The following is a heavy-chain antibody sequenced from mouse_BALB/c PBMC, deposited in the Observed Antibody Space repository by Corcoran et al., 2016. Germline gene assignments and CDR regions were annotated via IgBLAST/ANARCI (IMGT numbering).Heavy chain of an antibody. J-gene: IGHJ2*01. CDR3: AIGGYYYFDY. CDR1: GYTFTNYG. D-gene: IGHD1-1*01. V-gene: IGHV9-3-1*01. Sequence: QIQLVQSGPELKKPGETVKISCKASGYTFTNYGMNWVKQAPGKGLKWMGWINTYTGEPTYADDFKGRFAFSLETSASTAYLQINNLKNEDTATDVCAIGGYYYFDYWGQGTTLTVSS. CDR2: INTYTGEP.